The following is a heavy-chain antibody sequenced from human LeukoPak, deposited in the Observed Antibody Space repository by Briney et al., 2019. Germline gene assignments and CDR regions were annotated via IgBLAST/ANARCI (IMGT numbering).Heavy chain of an antibody. Sequence: PSETLSLTCTVSGGSISSGGYSWSWIRQHPGKGLEWIGYIYYSGSTYYNPSLKSRVTISVDTSKNQFSLKLSSVTAADTAVYYCARYYYDSSGRSDVWGQGTTVTVSS. CDR1: GGSISSGGYS. CDR3: ARYYYDSSGRSDV. D-gene: IGHD3-22*01. CDR2: IYYSGST. J-gene: IGHJ6*02. V-gene: IGHV4-31*03.